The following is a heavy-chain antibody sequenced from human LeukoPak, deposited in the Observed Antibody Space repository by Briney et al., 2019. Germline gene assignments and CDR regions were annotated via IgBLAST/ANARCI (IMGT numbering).Heavy chain of an antibody. D-gene: IGHD3-22*01. V-gene: IGHV3-66*02. Sequence: GGSLRLSCAASGFTVSSDYMGWVRQAPGKGLEYVSIIYGGGDTFYADSVKGRFTISRDNSKNTLYLQKNSLRAEDTAVYYCARDSHKLHSSAYFYFFDYWGQGTLVSVSS. CDR2: IYGGGDT. J-gene: IGHJ4*02. CDR3: ARDSHKLHSSAYFYFFDY. CDR1: GFTVSSDY.